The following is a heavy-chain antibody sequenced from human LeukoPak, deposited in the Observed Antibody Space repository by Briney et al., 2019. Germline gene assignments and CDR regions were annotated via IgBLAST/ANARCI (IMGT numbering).Heavy chain of an antibody. Sequence: SETLSLTCTVSGGSVSSGSYYWSWIRQPPGKGLEWIGYIYYSGSTNYNPSLKSRVTISVDTSKNQFSLKLSSVTAADTAVYYCARMHYYYGMDVWGQGTTVTVSS. V-gene: IGHV4-61*01. CDR3: ARMHYYYGMDV. CDR1: GGSVSSGSYY. J-gene: IGHJ6*02. CDR2: IYYSGST.